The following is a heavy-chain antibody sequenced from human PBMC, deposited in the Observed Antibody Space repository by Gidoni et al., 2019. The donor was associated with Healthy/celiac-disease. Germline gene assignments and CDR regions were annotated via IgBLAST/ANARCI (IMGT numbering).Heavy chain of an antibody. CDR3: TTRYVLRFLEWLYPPYGMDV. J-gene: IGHJ6*02. V-gene: IGHV3-49*04. CDR1: GFTFGDYA. CDR2: IRSKAYGGTT. D-gene: IGHD3-3*01. Sequence: EVQLVESGGGLVQPGRSLRLSCTASGFTFGDYAMSWVRQAPGKGLEWVGFIRSKAYGGTTEYAASVKVRFTISRDDSKSIAYLQMNSLKTEDTAVYYCTTRYVLRFLEWLYPPYGMDVWGQGTTVTVSS.